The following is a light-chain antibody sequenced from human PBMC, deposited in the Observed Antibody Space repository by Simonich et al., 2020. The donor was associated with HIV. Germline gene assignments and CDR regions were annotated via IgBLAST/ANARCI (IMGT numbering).Light chain of an antibody. J-gene: IGLJ3*02. Sequence: QSALTQPAYVSGSPGQSITISCTGSSSDIGSYNLVSWYQQHPGKAPNVMIYEGSTRPWGVSNRFSGFKSGNTASLTSSGLQAEDEADYYCCSYAVTSRVFGGGTKLTVL. CDR2: EGS. CDR1: SSDIGSYNL. V-gene: IGLV2-23*01. CDR3: CSYAVTSRV.